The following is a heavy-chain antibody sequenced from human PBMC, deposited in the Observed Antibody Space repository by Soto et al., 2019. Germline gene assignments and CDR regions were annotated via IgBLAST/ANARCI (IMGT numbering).Heavy chain of an antibody. V-gene: IGHV4-59*01. D-gene: IGHD6-19*01. J-gene: IGHJ5*02. CDR3: ARDSSGWDRGWFDP. CDR1: GGSISSYY. Sequence: QVQLQESGPGLVKPSETLSLTCTVSGGSISSYYWSWIRQPPGKGLEWIGYIYYSGSTNYNPSLKSRVTISVDTSTNQFSLRLSSVTAADTAVYYCARDSSGWDRGWFDPWGQGTLVTVSS. CDR2: IYYSGST.